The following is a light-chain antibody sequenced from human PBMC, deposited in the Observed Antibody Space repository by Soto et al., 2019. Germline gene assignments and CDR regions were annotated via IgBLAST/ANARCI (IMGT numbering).Light chain of an antibody. CDR1: QSVLYSSNNKNY. V-gene: IGKV4-1*01. CDR3: QQYYSTPWT. Sequence: DIVMTQSPDSLAVSLGERATINCKSSQSVLYSSNNKNYLAWYQQKPGQHPKLLISWASTRESGVPDRFSGSGSEIDVNLTISSLQAEDVAVYDLQQYYSTPWTFGQGTKVEIK. CDR2: WAS. J-gene: IGKJ1*01.